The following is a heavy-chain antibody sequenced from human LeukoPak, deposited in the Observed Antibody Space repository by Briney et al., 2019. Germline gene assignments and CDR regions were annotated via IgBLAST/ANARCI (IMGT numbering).Heavy chain of an antibody. V-gene: IGHV3-21*01. CDR2: ISSSSSYI. D-gene: IGHD1-1*01. J-gene: IGHJ4*02. CDR1: GFTFSSYS. Sequence: GGSLRLSCAASGFTFSSYSMNWVRQAPGKGLEWVSSISSSSSYIYYADSVKGRFTISRDNAKNSLYLQMNSLRAEDTAVYYCARRRATGTHAIDYWGQGTLVTVSS. CDR3: ARRRATGTHAIDY.